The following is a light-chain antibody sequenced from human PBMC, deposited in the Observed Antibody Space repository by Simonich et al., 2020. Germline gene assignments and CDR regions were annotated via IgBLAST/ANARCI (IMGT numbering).Light chain of an antibody. CDR1: SSDVGSYNR. Sequence: QSALTQPPSVSGSPGQSVTISCTGTSSDVGSYNRVSWYQQPPGTAPNLMIYGVSNRPSGVPDRFSGSKSGNTASLTISGLQAEDEADYYCSSYTSSSTVVFGGGTKLTVL. CDR2: GVS. J-gene: IGLJ2*01. CDR3: SSYTSSSTVV. V-gene: IGLV2-18*02.